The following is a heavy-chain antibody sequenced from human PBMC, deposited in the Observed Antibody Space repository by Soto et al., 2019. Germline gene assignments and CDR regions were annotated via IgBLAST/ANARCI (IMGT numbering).Heavy chain of an antibody. CDR3: ARVGILTGYYNFDY. V-gene: IGHV4-34*01. D-gene: IGHD3-9*01. Sequence: QVQLQQWGAGLLKPSETLSLICAVYGGSFSGYWSWIRQPPGKGLEWIGEINHSGRTNYNPSLKSRVTISVDTSKNPFSLKLSSVTAADTAVYYCARVGILTGYYNFDYWGQGTLVTVSS. CDR2: INHSGRT. J-gene: IGHJ4*02. CDR1: GGSFSGY.